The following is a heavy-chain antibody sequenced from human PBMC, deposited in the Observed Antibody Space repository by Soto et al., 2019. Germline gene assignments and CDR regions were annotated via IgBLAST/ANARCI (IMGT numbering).Heavy chain of an antibody. Sequence: GGSLRLSCAASGFTFDDYGMHWVRQVPGKGLEWVSGITWNSGSIGYADSVKGRFTISRDNAKNSLYLQMNSLRTEDTALYYCAKSVAAVATFYFDYWGQGTLVTVSS. J-gene: IGHJ4*02. CDR3: AKSVAAVATFYFDY. CDR1: GFTFDDYG. V-gene: IGHV3-9*01. D-gene: IGHD2-15*01. CDR2: ITWNSGSI.